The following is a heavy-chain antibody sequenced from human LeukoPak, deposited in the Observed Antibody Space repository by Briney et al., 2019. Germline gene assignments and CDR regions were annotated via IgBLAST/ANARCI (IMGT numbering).Heavy chain of an antibody. CDR2: ISYDGSNK. D-gene: IGHD6-19*01. CDR3: AKEAYSSGWYGAFDI. CDR1: GFTFSDYY. V-gene: IGHV3-30*18. J-gene: IGHJ3*02. Sequence: GGSLRLSCAASGFTFSDYYMNWIRQAPGKGLEWVALISYDGSNKYYADSVKGRFTISRDNSKNTLYLQMNSLKPEDTAVYYCAKEAYSSGWYGAFDIWGQGTMVTVSS.